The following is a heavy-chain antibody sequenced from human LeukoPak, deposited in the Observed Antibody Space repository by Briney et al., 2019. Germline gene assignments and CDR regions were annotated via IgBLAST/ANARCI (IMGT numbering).Heavy chain of an antibody. CDR1: GGSISSGDYY. Sequence: SETLSLTRTVSGGSISSGDYYWSWIRQPPGKGLEWIGYIYYSGSTYYNPSLKSRVTISVDTSKNQFSLKLSSVTAADTAVYYCARAIYCSGGSCYLGKYYYYYMDVWGKGTTVTVSS. CDR2: IYYSGST. CDR3: ARAIYCSGGSCYLGKYYYYYMDV. D-gene: IGHD2-15*01. V-gene: IGHV4-30-4*08. J-gene: IGHJ6*03.